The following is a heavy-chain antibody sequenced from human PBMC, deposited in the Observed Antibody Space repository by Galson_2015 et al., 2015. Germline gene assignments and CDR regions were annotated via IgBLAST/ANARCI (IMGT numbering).Heavy chain of an antibody. CDR3: ARYSSVIAADDY. Sequence: SLRLSCAASGFTFSSYSMNWVRQAPGKGLEWVSSISSSSSYIYYADTVKGRFTISRDNAKNSLYLQMNSLRAEDTAVYYCARYSSVIAADDYWGQGTLVTVSS. J-gene: IGHJ4*02. CDR2: ISSSSSYI. V-gene: IGHV3-21*01. CDR1: GFTFSSYS. D-gene: IGHD2-15*01.